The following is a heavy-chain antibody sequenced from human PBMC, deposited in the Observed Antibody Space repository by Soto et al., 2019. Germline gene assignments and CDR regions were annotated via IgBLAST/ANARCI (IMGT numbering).Heavy chain of an antibody. CDR2: MNPNSGNT. CDR1: GYTFTNYD. Sequence: VASVKVSCKASGYTFTNYDINWVRQATGQGLEWMGWMNPNSGNTGYAQKFQGEVTMTRNTSISTAYMELSSLRSEDTAVYYCARAKRITIFGVVSYFFDYWGHGTLVTVSS. D-gene: IGHD3-3*01. CDR3: ARAKRITIFGVVSYFFDY. V-gene: IGHV1-8*01. J-gene: IGHJ4*01.